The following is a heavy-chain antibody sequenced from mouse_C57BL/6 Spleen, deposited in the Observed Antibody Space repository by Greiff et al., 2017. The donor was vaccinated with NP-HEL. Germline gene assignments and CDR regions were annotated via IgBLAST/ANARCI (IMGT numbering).Heavy chain of an antibody. D-gene: IGHD2-4*01. CDR2: IDPSDSYT. J-gene: IGHJ3*01. CDR3: ASTYDYDKGPWFAY. CDR1: GYTFTSYW. Sequence: QVQLKQPGAELVRPGTSVKLSCKASGYTFTSYWMHWVKQRPGQGLEWIGVIDPSDSYTNYNQKFKGKATLTVDTSSSTAYMQLSSLTSEDSAVYYCASTYDYDKGPWFAYWGQGTLVTVSA. V-gene: IGHV1-59*01.